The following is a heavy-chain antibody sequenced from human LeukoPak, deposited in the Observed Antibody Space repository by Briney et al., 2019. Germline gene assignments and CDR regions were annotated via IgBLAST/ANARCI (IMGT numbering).Heavy chain of an antibody. CDR2: ISGSGGST. D-gene: IGHD2-2*01. V-gene: IGHV3-23*01. CDR3: AKDPQYQLLTGFDY. CDR1: GFTFSSYA. Sequence: GGSLRLSCAASGFTFSSYAMSWVRQAPGKGLEWVSAISGSGGSTYYADSVKGRFTISRDNSKNTLYLQMSSLRAEDTAVYYCAKDPQYQLLTGFDYWGQGTLVTVSS. J-gene: IGHJ4*02.